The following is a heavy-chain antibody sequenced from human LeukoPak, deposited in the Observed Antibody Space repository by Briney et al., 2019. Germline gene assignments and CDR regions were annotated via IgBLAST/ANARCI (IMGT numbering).Heavy chain of an antibody. CDR3: AREGDYYGWGSYLSDIGWFDP. CDR1: GGSIRNYS. Sequence: SGTLSLSCTVSGGSIRNYSTSWIRQPPGKGLEWVWDICYSGITSYDPSLKSRVTISVDSSKNQFSLKLSSVSAVDTAVYYWAREGDYYGWGSYLSDIGWFDPWGQGTPVSVSS. J-gene: IGHJ5*02. D-gene: IGHD3-10*01. CDR2: ICYSGIT. V-gene: IGHV4-59*01.